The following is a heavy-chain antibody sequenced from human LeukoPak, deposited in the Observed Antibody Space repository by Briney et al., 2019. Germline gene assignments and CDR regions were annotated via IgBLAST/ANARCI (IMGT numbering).Heavy chain of an antibody. D-gene: IGHD4-17*01. J-gene: IGHJ3*02. CDR2: ISYDGSNK. CDR1: GFTFSSYA. CDR3: ASSDYGDYAEYAFDI. Sequence: PGRSLRLSCAASGFTFSSYAMHWVRQAPGKGLEWVAVISYDGSNKYYADSVKGRFTISRDNSKNTLYVQMNSLRAEDTAVYYCASSDYGDYAEYAFDIWGQGTMVTVSS. V-gene: IGHV3-30*04.